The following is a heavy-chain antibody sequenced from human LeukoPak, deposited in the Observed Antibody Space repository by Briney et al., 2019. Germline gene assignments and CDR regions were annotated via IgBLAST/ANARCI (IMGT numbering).Heavy chain of an antibody. J-gene: IGHJ6*03. CDR1: GFTFSSYS. CDR2: ISSSSSTI. CDR3: ARATTVTAGYYYYMDV. D-gene: IGHD4-11*01. Sequence: GRSLRLSCAASGFTFSSYSMNCVRQAPGKGLEWVSYISSSSSTIYYADSVKGRFTIYRDNAKNSLYLQMNSLRAEDTAVYYCARATTVTAGYYYYMDVWGKGTTVTVSS. V-gene: IGHV3-48*01.